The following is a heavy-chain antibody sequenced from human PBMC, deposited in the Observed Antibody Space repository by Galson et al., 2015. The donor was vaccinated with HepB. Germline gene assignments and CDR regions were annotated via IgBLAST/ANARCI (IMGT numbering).Heavy chain of an antibody. V-gene: IGHV1-18*01. J-gene: IGHJ5*02. CDR1: GYTFSNYG. CDR2: VSAYNAYT. CDR3: SRAGTLPQAVNRFDP. D-gene: IGHD1-7*01. Sequence: SVKVSCKASGYTFSNYGISWARQAPGQGLEWMGWVSAYNAYTNYPQKFQGRVTMTADTSTSTAYMELRSLRSDDTAVYYCSRAGTLPQAVNRFDPWGQGTLVTVSS.